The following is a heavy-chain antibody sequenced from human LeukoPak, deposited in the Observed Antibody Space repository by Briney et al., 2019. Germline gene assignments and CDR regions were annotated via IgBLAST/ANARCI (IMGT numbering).Heavy chain of an antibody. J-gene: IGHJ4*02. V-gene: IGHV1-46*01. Sequence: ASVKVSCKASGYTFTSYYMHWVRQAPGQGLEWMGIINPSGDSTSYAQKFQGRVTMARGTSTSTVYMELSSLRSEDTAVYYCARETGQQLAPFDYWGQGTLVTVSS. CDR1: GYTFTSYY. D-gene: IGHD6-13*01. CDR2: INPSGDST. CDR3: ARETGQQLAPFDY.